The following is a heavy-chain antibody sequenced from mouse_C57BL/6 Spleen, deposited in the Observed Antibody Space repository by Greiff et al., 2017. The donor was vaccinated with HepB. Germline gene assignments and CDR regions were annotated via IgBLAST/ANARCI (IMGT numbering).Heavy chain of an antibody. V-gene: IGHV1-61*01. Sequence: QVQLQQSGAELVRPGSSVKLSCKASGYTFTSYWMDWVKQRPGQGLEWIGNIYPSDSETHYNQKFKDKATLTVDKSSSTAYMQLSSLTSEDSAVYYCARKLANWDAFDYWGQGTTLTVSS. CDR3: ARKLANWDAFDY. CDR2: IYPSDSET. CDR1: GYTFTSYW. D-gene: IGHD4-1*01. J-gene: IGHJ2*01.